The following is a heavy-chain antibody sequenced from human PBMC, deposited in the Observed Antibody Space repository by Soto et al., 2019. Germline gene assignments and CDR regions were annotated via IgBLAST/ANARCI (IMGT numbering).Heavy chain of an antibody. J-gene: IGHJ4*02. Sequence: EVQLVESGGGLVQPGRSLRLSCAASGFTFDDYAMHWVRRVPGKGLEWVSSISWNSNIIGYADSVKGRFTISRDNAKNSLYLQMNSLRPEDTALYYCATGGPDGFCSGGSCYFDYWGQGTLVTVSS. CDR3: ATGGPDGFCSGGSCYFDY. V-gene: IGHV3-9*01. D-gene: IGHD2-15*01. CDR1: GFTFDDYA. CDR2: ISWNSNII.